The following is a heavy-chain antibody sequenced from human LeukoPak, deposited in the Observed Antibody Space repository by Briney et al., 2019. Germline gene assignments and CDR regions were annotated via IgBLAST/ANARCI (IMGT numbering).Heavy chain of an antibody. D-gene: IGHD3-10*01. J-gene: IGHJ4*02. Sequence: GGSLRLSCVASGFTFTNYWMNWVRQAPGKGLEWVVVTSYDGTEKYYADSVKGRFTISRDNAKNSLYLQMNSLRAEDTAVYYCARDYRPIWFGELPRHYYFDYWGQGTLVTVSS. CDR2: TSYDGTEK. CDR3: ARDYRPIWFGELPRHYYFDY. CDR1: GFTFTNYW. V-gene: IGHV3-30*03.